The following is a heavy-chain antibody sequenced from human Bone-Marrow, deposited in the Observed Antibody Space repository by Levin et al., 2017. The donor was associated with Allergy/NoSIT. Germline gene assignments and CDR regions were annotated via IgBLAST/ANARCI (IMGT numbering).Heavy chain of an antibody. V-gene: IGHV3-9*01. Sequence: GGSLRLSCAASGFAFDDYAMHWVRQAPGKGLEWVSSLSWNSDTIAYADSVKGRFTISRDTARNSLYLQMNSLRAEDTAFYYCVKEHVALGYQLLYRGYFDHWGQGTLVTVSS. J-gene: IGHJ4*02. CDR2: LSWNSDTI. CDR1: GFAFDDYA. CDR3: VKEHVALGYQLLYRGYFDH. D-gene: IGHD2-2*02.